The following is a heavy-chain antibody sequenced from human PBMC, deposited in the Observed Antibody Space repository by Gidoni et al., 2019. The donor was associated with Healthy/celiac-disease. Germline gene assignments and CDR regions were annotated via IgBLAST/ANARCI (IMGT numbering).Heavy chain of an antibody. CDR1: RGSLSSGSYY. V-gene: IGHV4-61*01. CDR2: IYYSGST. CDR3: ARATIHYDFWSGYHNWFDP. J-gene: IGHJ5*02. Sequence: QVQLQESGPGLVKPSETLSLTCTVPRGSLSSGSYYWSWIRPPPGKGLEWIGYIYYSGSTNYNHSLKSRVTISVDTSKNQFSLKLSSVTAADTAVYYCARATIHYDFWSGYHNWFDPWGQGTLVTVSS. D-gene: IGHD3-3*01.